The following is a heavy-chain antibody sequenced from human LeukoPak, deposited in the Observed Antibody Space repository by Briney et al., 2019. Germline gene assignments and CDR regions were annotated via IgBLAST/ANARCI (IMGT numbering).Heavy chain of an antibody. CDR2: TYYRSKWYN. V-gene: IGHV6-1*01. Sequence: SQTLSLTCAISGDSVSSSWAAWNWIRQSPSRGLEWLGGTYYRSKWYNDYAISVKSRITISPDASKNQFSLQLNSVIPEDTAVYYCARAGGDSWYFDYWGQGALVTVSS. J-gene: IGHJ4*02. D-gene: IGHD2-21*02. CDR3: ARAGGDSWYFDY. CDR1: GDSVSSSWAA.